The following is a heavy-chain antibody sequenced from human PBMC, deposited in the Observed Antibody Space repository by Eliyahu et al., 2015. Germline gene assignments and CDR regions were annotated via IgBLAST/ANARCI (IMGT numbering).Heavy chain of an antibody. CDR1: GFXFSDHY. D-gene: IGHD7-27*01. J-gene: IGHJ5*02. V-gene: IGHV3-11*01. CDR3: AREDSGEHPLSPNWFDP. CDR2: ISGSSTTL. Sequence: QVQVVESGGGSVKPGGSXRLSCXASGFXFSDHYLHWIRQAPGKGLEWVAFISGSSTTLDYADSVKGRFTISRDNARNSIYLQMTSLKVEDTAIYYCAREDSGEHPLSPNWFDPWGQGTLVTVSS.